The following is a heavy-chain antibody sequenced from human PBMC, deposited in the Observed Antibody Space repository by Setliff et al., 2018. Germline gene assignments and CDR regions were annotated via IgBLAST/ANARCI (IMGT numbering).Heavy chain of an antibody. J-gene: IGHJ3*02. V-gene: IGHV4-34*01. D-gene: IGHD3-10*01. Sequence: SETLSLTCTVYGGSFSNYYWSWIRQPPGKGLEWIGEINHSGSTNYNSSLTSRVTISVDTSKNQFSLKLSSVTAADTAVYYCARRWNFGPYGSGIHDGFDMWGQGTMVTVSS. CDR3: ARRWNFGPYGSGIHDGFDM. CDR2: INHSGST. CDR1: GGSFSNYY.